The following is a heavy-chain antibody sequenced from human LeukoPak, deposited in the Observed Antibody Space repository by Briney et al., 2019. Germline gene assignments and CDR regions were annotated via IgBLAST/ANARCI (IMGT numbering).Heavy chain of an antibody. D-gene: IGHD3-10*02. V-gene: IGHV3-23*01. CDR3: ARDLHYYVAMDV. CDR1: GFMFRDAA. J-gene: IGHJ6*02. CDR2: IASSGLNT. Sequence: GGSLRLSCAASGFMFRDAAMTWVRQAPGKGLEWVSLIASSGLNTYYADSVRGRFTISRDNSKNTLFLQLHNLRVEDTALYYCARDLHYYVAMDVWGQGTTVTVSS.